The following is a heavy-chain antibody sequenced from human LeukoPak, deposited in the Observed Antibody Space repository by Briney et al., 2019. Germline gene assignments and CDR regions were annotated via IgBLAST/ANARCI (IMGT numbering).Heavy chain of an antibody. D-gene: IGHD2-2*01. CDR1: GYTFTSYD. J-gene: IGHJ4*02. CDR2: ISAYNGNT. V-gene: IGHV1-18*01. CDR3: ARAYCSSTGCYWGAQAEAGY. Sequence: ASVKVSCKASGYTFTSYDINWVRQATGQGLEWMGWISAYNGNTNYAQKLQGRVTMTTDTSTGTAYMELRSLRSDDTAVYYCARAYCSSTGCYWGAQAEAGYWGQGTLVTVSS.